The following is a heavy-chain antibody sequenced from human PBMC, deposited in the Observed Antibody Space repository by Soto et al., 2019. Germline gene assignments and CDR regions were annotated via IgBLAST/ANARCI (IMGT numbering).Heavy chain of an antibody. CDR3: ARDRVRGSRTYAGFDP. CDR1: GGSISSADYY. D-gene: IGHD3-10*01. V-gene: IGHV4-30-4*01. CDR2: FHSSGAT. J-gene: IGHJ5*02. Sequence: SETLSLTCTVSGGSISSADYYWSWIRQPPGKGLEWIGYFHSSGATYKDPSLKSRVTISVDTSKNQISLKLDSVTAADTAVYFCARDRVRGSRTYAGFDPWGQGTLVTVSS.